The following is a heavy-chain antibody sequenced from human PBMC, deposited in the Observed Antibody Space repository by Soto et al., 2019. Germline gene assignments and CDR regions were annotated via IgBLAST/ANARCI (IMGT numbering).Heavy chain of an antibody. CDR1: GGTFSSYA. V-gene: IGHV1-69*13. D-gene: IGHD3-22*01. Sequence: SVKVSCKASGGTFSSYAISWVRQAPGQGLEWMGGIIPIFGTANYAQKFQGRVTITADESTSTAYMELSSLRSEDTAVYYCARDRYYDSSGYRSSPFDYWGQGTLVTVSS. CDR2: IIPIFGTA. J-gene: IGHJ4*02. CDR3: ARDRYYDSSGYRSSPFDY.